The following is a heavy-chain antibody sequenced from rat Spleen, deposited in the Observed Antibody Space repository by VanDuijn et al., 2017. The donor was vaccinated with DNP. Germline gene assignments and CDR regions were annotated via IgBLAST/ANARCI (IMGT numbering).Heavy chain of an antibody. CDR3: AREGVFTLFDY. CDR2: INMGSGGT. V-gene: IGHV1-43*01. J-gene: IGHJ2*01. D-gene: IGHD1-11*01. Sequence: QVQLQQSGAELAKPGSSVMISCRASGYTFTTYYIGWIKQTTRQGLEYIGYINMGSGGTNYNEKFKGKATLTGGKSSSTAFMQLSSLTPDDSAVYYCAREGVFTLFDYWGQGVKVTVSS. CDR1: GYTFTTYY.